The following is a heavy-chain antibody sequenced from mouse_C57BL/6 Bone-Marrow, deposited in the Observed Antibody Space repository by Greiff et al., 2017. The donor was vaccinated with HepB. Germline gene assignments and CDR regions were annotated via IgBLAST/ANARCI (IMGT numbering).Heavy chain of an antibody. CDR3: ARYPPGSSYYYYAMDY. CDR2: ISYSGST. D-gene: IGHD1-1*01. V-gene: IGHV3-8*01. J-gene: IGHJ4*01. CDR1: GYSITSDY. Sequence: EVKLVESGPGLAKPSQTLSLTCSVTGYSITSDYWNWIRKFPGNKLEYMGYISYSGSTYYNPSLKSRISITRDPSKNQYYLQLNSVTTEDTATYYCARYPPGSSYYYYAMDYWGQGTSVTVSS.